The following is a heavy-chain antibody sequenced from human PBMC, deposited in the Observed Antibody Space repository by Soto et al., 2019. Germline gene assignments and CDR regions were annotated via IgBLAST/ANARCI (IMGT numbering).Heavy chain of an antibody. Sequence: QVQLQESGPELVKPSETLSLTCTVSGGSISSYYWSWIRQPPGKGLEWIGYIYYSGSTNYNPSLKSRVTISVDTSKNQFSLKLSSVTAADTAVYYCARLIMVRGVITYYYGMDVWGQGTTVTVSS. CDR2: IYYSGST. CDR3: ARLIMVRGVITYYYGMDV. J-gene: IGHJ6*02. D-gene: IGHD3-10*01. CDR1: GGSISSYY. V-gene: IGHV4-59*08.